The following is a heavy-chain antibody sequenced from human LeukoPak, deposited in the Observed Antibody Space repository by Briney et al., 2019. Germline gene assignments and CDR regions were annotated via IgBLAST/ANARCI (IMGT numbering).Heavy chain of an antibody. CDR1: GFTISSYW. Sequence: GGSLRLSCAASGFTISSYWMNWVRQAPGKGLEWVANIKQDGSEKYYVDSVKGRFTISRDNAKNSLYLQMNSLRAEDTAVYYCARGTRVVDVWGKGTTVTVSS. V-gene: IGHV3-7*01. CDR2: IKQDGSEK. CDR3: ARGTRVVDV. J-gene: IGHJ6*04. D-gene: IGHD2-2*01.